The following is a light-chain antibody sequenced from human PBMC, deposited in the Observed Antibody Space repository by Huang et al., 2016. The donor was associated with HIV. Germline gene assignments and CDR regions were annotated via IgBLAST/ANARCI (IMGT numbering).Light chain of an antibody. Sequence: DIVMTKSPGSLTVSLGERASINCTSSQPLLSTANNKSYLAWYQQKPRQPPKALIYWASNRESGVPERFSGSGSGTDFTLTISSLQAEDVALYYCQQYYSASITFGQGTRVEI. CDR2: WAS. CDR1: QPLLSTANNKSY. J-gene: IGKJ5*01. CDR3: QQYYSASIT. V-gene: IGKV4-1*01.